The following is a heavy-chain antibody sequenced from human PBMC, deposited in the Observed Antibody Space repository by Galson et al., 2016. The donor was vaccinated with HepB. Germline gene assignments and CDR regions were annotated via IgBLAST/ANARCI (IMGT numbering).Heavy chain of an antibody. J-gene: IGHJ4*02. D-gene: IGHD6-19*01. Sequence: SLRLSCAASGFTFRAYGMHWVRQAPGKGLEWVAIIWSDGSNAYYGDSVKGRFTISRDNSENTVYLQMSSLRVDDTALYYCAKGSQYSSGWYYLDHWGQGIVVTVSS. CDR1: GFTFRAYG. CDR2: IWSDGSNA. CDR3: AKGSQYSSGWYYLDH. V-gene: IGHV3-33*06.